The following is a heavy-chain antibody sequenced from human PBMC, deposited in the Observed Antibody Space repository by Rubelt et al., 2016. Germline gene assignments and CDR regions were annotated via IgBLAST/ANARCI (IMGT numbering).Heavy chain of an antibody. V-gene: IGHV4-39*07. J-gene: IGHJ4*02. CDR3: AAGHIAAAANVIDY. CDR2: IHYSGST. CDR1: GGSISRSSYY. D-gene: IGHD6-13*01. Sequence: QLQLQESGPGLVKPSETLSLTCTVSGGSISRSSYYWGWIRQPPGKGLEWIGTIHYSGSTYYNPSLKSRVTISVDKSKNQFSLTLSSVTAADTAVYYCAAGHIAAAANVIDYWGQGTLVTVSS.